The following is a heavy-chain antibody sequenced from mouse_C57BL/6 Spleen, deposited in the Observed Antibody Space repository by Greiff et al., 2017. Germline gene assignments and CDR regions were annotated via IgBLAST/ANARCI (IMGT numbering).Heavy chain of an antibody. D-gene: IGHD3-2*02. CDR3: ARVRQLRPYLDY. V-gene: IGHV3-6*01. Sequence: EVKLVESGPGLVKPSQSLSLTCSVTGYSITSGYYWNWIRQFPGNKLERMGYISYDGSNNYNPSLKNRISITRDTSKNQFFLKLNSVTTEDTATYYCARVRQLRPYLDYWGQGTTLTVSS. CDR2: ISYDGSN. J-gene: IGHJ2*01. CDR1: GYSITSGYY.